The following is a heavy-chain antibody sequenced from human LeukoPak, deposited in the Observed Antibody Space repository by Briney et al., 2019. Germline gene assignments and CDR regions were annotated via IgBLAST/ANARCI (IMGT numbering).Heavy chain of an antibody. V-gene: IGHV3-53*01. Sequence: AGSLSLSCAASGFTVSSNYMSWVRQAPGKGLEWVSVIYSGGSTYYADSVKGRFTISRDNSKNTPYLQMNSLRAEDTAVYYCARQYCSGGSCSDYWGQGTLVRVLS. CDR3: ARQYCSGGSCSDY. CDR1: GFTVSSNY. CDR2: IYSGGST. J-gene: IGHJ4*02. D-gene: IGHD2-15*01.